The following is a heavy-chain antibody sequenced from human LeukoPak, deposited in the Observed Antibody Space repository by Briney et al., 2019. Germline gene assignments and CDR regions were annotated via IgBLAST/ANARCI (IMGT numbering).Heavy chain of an antibody. CDR3: ARAGTSEQLWLRNNGWFDP. CDR1: GFTFSSYE. D-gene: IGHD5-18*01. J-gene: IGHJ5*02. Sequence: GGSLRLSCAASGFTFSSYEMNWVRQAPGKGLEWVSYISSSGSTIYYADSVKGRFTISRDNAKNSLYLQMNSLRAEDTAVYYCARAGTSEQLWLRNNGWFDPWGQGTLVTVSS. CDR2: ISSSGSTI. V-gene: IGHV3-48*03.